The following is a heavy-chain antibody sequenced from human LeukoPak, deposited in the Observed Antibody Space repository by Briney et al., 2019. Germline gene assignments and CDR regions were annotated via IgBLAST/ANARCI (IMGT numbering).Heavy chain of an antibody. Sequence: ASVKVSCKASGYTFTDYYMHWVRQAPGQGLEWMGWIYTKSGGANYAQKFQGRVTMTRDTSISTAYMELSRLRSDDTAVYYCARELLLWFGEAEGYGYWGQGTLVTVSS. D-gene: IGHD3-10*01. CDR3: ARELLLWFGEAEGYGY. CDR2: IYTKSGGA. V-gene: IGHV1-2*02. CDR1: GYTFTDYY. J-gene: IGHJ4*02.